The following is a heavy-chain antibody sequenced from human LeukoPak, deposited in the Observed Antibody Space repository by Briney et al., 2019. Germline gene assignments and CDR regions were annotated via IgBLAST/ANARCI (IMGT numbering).Heavy chain of an antibody. Sequence: SETLSLTCSVSGYSISTGYYWGWIRQPPGKGLEWIGNIYHSGSTYYKPSLKSRVTISVDTSKNQFSLKLSSVTAADTAVYYCARDVDGSGSYPPRFDYWGQGTLVTVSS. CDR2: IYHSGST. CDR1: GYSISTGYY. CDR3: ARDVDGSGSYPPRFDY. V-gene: IGHV4-38-2*02. J-gene: IGHJ4*02. D-gene: IGHD3-10*01.